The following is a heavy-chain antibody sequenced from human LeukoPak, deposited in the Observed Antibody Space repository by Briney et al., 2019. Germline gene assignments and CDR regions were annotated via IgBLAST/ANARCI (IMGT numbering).Heavy chain of an antibody. CDR3: ARVPQVTMIVVA. Sequence: SETLSLTCTVSGGSISSSSYYWGWIRQPPGKGLEWIGSIYYSGSTYYNPSLKIRVTISVDTSKNQFSLKVSSVTAADTAVYYCARVPQVTMIVVAWGQGTLVTVSS. V-gene: IGHV4-39*07. J-gene: IGHJ4*02. D-gene: IGHD3-22*01. CDR1: GGSISSSSYY. CDR2: IYYSGST.